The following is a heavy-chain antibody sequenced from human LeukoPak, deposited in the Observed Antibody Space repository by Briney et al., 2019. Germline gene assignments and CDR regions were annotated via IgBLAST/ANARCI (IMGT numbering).Heavy chain of an antibody. CDR3: AREVSMVRGVFDY. J-gene: IGHJ4*02. D-gene: IGHD3-10*01. V-gene: IGHV3-53*01. CDR2: IYSGGST. Sequence: GGSLRLSCAASGFIVSSNYMSWVRQAPGKGLEWVSVIYSGGSTYYADSVKGRFTISRDNSKNTLYPQMNSLRAEDTAVYYCAREVSMVRGVFDYWGQGTLVTVSS. CDR1: GFIVSSNY.